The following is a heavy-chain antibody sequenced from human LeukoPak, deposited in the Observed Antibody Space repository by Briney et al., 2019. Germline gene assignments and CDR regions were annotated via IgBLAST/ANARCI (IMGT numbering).Heavy chain of an antibody. D-gene: IGHD3-10*01. V-gene: IGHV3-13*01. Sequence: GGSLRLSCAASGFTFSDYDMHWVRQATGKGLEWVSAIGTAGDTYYTGSVKGRFTISRENAKNSLYLQMNSLRAEDTAVYYCARDGTGELWFGELSIDYWGQGTLVTVSS. CDR3: ARDGTGELWFGELSIDY. J-gene: IGHJ4*02. CDR1: GFTFSDYD. CDR2: IGTAGDT.